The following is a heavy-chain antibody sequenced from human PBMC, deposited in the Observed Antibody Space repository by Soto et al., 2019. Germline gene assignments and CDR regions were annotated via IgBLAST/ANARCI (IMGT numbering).Heavy chain of an antibody. D-gene: IGHD3-10*01. Sequence: ASVKVSCKASGYTFTSYGISWVRQAPGQGLEWMGWISAYNGNTNYAQKLQGRVTMTTDTSTSTAYMELRRLRSDDTAVYYCAIIPEGRAVIIVGAPVWVDPWAEGTLVTVSA. CDR3: AIIPEGRAVIIVGAPVWVDP. CDR2: ISAYNGNT. J-gene: IGHJ5*02. CDR1: GYTFTSYG. V-gene: IGHV1-18*01.